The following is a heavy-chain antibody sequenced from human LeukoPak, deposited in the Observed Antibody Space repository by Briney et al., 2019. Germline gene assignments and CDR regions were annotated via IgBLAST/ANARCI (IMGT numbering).Heavy chain of an antibody. CDR1: GYTFNNYG. Sequence: ASVKVSCKTSGYTFNNYGITWVRPAPGQGLEWMGWISAYNGDKNYAQKFQGRVTFTTGTSTSPAYMELRSLSSDDTAVYYCARASASRTNSNSYYFETTKKNAFDIWGQGTMVTVSS. CDR2: ISAYNGDK. D-gene: IGHD3-22*01. V-gene: IGHV1-18*01. CDR3: ARASASRTNSNSYYFETTKKNAFDI. J-gene: IGHJ3*02.